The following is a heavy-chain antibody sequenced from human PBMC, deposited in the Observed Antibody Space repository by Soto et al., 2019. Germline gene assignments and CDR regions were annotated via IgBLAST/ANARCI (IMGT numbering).Heavy chain of an antibody. CDR2: ISWDYGVY. CDR1: GFKFDDYA. J-gene: IGHJ6*02. Sequence: EVQLVESGEGLVQPGRSLRLSCAVSGFKFDDYAMHWVRQAPGKGLEWVSGISWDYGVYVYADSVKGRFTISRDNAKNSLYLQMRSLRPEDTALYYCVKDSNYYGMDVWGQGTTVTVSS. V-gene: IGHV3-9*01. CDR3: VKDSNYYGMDV.